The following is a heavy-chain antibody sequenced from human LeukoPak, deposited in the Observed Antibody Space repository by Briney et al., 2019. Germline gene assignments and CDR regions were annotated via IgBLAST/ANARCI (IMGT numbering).Heavy chain of an antibody. Sequence: GGSLRLSCAASGFTFSSYSINWVRQAPGKGLEWVSSISTRSTYIYYADSVKGRFTISRDNGKNSLYLQMHSLRAEDTAVYYCATSAAGPDYWGQGTLVTVSS. CDR2: ISTRSTYI. CDR3: ATSAAGPDY. J-gene: IGHJ4*02. V-gene: IGHV3-21*01. D-gene: IGHD6-13*01. CDR1: GFTFSSYS.